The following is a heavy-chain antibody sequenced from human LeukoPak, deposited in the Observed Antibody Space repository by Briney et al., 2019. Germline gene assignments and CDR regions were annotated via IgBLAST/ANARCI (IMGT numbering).Heavy chain of an antibody. D-gene: IGHD5-24*01. J-gene: IGHJ4*02. V-gene: IGHV3-21*01. CDR2: TSSSSSYI. Sequence: PGGSLRLSCAASGFTFSSYSMNWVRQAPGKGLEWVSSTSSSSSYIYYADSVKGRFTISRDNAKNSLYLQMNSLRAEDTAVYYCARDRRATIDFDYWGQGTLVTVSS. CDR3: ARDRRATIDFDY. CDR1: GFTFSSYS.